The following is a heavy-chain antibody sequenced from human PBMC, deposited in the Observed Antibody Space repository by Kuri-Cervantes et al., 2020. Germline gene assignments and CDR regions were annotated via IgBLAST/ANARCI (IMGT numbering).Heavy chain of an antibody. Sequence: GGSLRPACAASGFIFTTYWMSWVRQAPGKGPEWVANIKPDGSEKNYVDSVKGRFTIARDNAENSLSLQMNSLRDEDTAVYHCARDSGSYSTYGMDVWGQGTTVTVSS. D-gene: IGHD1-26*01. CDR3: ARDSGSYSTYGMDV. CDR2: IKPDGSEK. J-gene: IGHJ6*02. V-gene: IGHV3-7*01. CDR1: GFIFTTYW.